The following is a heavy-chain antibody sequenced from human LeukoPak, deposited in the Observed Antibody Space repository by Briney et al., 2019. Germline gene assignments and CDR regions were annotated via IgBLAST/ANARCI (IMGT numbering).Heavy chain of an antibody. CDR3: ARVYDILTGYFDY. Sequence: PSETLSLTCTVSGGSISSYYWSWIRQPPGKGLEWIGSIYYSGSTYYNPSLKSRVTISVDTSKNQFSLKLSSVTAADTAVYYCARVYDILTGYFDYWGQGTLVTVSS. D-gene: IGHD3-9*01. J-gene: IGHJ4*02. V-gene: IGHV4-39*07. CDR2: IYYSGST. CDR1: GGSISSYY.